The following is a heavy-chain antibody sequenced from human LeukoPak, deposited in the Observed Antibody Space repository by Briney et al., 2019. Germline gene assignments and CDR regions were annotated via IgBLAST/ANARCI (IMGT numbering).Heavy chain of an antibody. CDR2: IYYSGST. Sequence: SETLSLTCTVSGGSISSYYWSWIRQPPGKGLEWIGYIYYSGSTNYNPSLKSRVTISVDTSTNQFSLKRSSATAADTAVYYCAREVSSSWYVYWFDPWGQGTLVTVSS. CDR3: AREVSSSWYVYWFDP. D-gene: IGHD6-13*01. CDR1: GGSISSYY. J-gene: IGHJ5*02. V-gene: IGHV4-59*01.